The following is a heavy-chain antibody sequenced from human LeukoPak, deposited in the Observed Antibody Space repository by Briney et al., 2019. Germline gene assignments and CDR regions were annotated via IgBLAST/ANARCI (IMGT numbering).Heavy chain of an antibody. Sequence: PSQTLSLTCTVSGGSISSGDYYWSWIRQPPGKGLEWIGYIYYSGSTYYNPSLKSRVTISVDTSKNQFSLRLSSVTAADSAVYYCARGYSSSSSWFDPWGQGTLVTVSS. CDR3: ARGYSSSSSWFDP. J-gene: IGHJ5*02. CDR2: IYYSGST. CDR1: GGSISSGDYY. D-gene: IGHD6-6*01. V-gene: IGHV4-30-4*01.